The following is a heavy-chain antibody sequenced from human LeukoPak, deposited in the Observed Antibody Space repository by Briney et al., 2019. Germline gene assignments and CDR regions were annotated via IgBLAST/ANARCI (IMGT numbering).Heavy chain of an antibody. CDR3: ARTYYYDSSGYIPFDY. D-gene: IGHD3-22*01. CDR1: GFTFSSYS. V-gene: IGHV3-21*01. J-gene: IGHJ4*02. Sequence: PGGSLRLSCAASGFTFSSYSVNWVRQAPGKGLEWVSSISSSSSYIYYADSVKGRFTISRDNAKNSLYLQMNSLRAEDTAVYYCARTYYYDSSGYIPFDYWGQGTLVTVSS. CDR2: ISSSSSYI.